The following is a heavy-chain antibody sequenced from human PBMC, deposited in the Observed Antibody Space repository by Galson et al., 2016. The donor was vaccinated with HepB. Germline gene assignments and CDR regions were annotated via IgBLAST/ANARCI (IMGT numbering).Heavy chain of an antibody. CDR3: ARSIVSGYCSGGSCHVGLDV. Sequence: SLRLSCAASGFTFRSYGMHWVRQAPGDGLEWVALISYDGNNKYYADSVKGRVTISRDNSKNTLYLQMSSLIREDTGVYYCARSIVSGYCSGGSCHVGLDVWGQGTTVTVSS. CDR2: ISYDGNNK. D-gene: IGHD2-15*01. V-gene: IGHV3-30*03. CDR1: GFTFRSYG. J-gene: IGHJ6*02.